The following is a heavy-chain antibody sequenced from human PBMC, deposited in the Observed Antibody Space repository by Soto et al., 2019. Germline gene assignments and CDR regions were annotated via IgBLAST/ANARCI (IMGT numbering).Heavy chain of an antibody. CDR2: IDPSDSYT. D-gene: IGHD2-15*01. CDR3: ARLFREGYCSGGSCYYYYGMDV. CDR1: EYSFTSYW. J-gene: IGHJ6*02. V-gene: IGHV5-10-1*01. Sequence: GESLKISCKGSEYSFTSYWISWVRQMPGKGLEWMGRIDPSDSYTNYSPSFQGHVTISADKSISTAYLQWSSLKASDTAMYYCARLFREGYCSGGSCYYYYGMDVWGQGTTVTVSS.